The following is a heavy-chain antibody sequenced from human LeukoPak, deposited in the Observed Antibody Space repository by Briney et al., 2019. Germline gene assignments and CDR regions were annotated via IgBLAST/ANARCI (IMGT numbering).Heavy chain of an antibody. Sequence: SVKVSCKASGGTFSSYAISWVRQAPGQGLEWMGGIIPIFGTANYAQKFQGRVTITTDKSTSTAYMELSSLRSEDTAVYYCARVTYYYDSSGYYYPMDYWGQGTLVTVSS. V-gene: IGHV1-69*05. J-gene: IGHJ4*02. CDR2: IIPIFGTA. CDR1: GGTFSSYA. D-gene: IGHD3-22*01. CDR3: ARVTYYYDSSGYYYPMDY.